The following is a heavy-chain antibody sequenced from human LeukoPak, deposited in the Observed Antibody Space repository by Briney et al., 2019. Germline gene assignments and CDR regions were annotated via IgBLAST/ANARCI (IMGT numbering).Heavy chain of an antibody. J-gene: IGHJ4*02. Sequence: GGSLRLSCAASGFTFSSYAMSWVRQAPGKGLEWVSDISGSGGSTNYADSVKGRFTISRDNSKNTLYLQMNSLRAEDTAVYYCAKLIAVATGTDSWGQGTLVTVSS. CDR3: AKLIAVATGTDS. V-gene: IGHV3-23*01. CDR2: ISGSGGST. CDR1: GFTFSSYA. D-gene: IGHD6-19*01.